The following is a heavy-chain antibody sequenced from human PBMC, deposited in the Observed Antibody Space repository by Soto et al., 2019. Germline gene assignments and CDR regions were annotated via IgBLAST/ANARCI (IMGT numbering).Heavy chain of an antibody. V-gene: IGHV3-21*01. CDR3: ARVGYCSGGSCYSDHYYYYMDV. Sequence: GSLRLSCAASGLTFSSYSMNWVRQAPGKGLEWVSSISSSSSSYIYYADSVKGRFTISRDNAKNSLYLQMNSLRAEDTAVYYCARVGYCSGGSCYSDHYYYYMDVWGKGTTVTVSS. J-gene: IGHJ6*03. D-gene: IGHD2-15*01. CDR1: GLTFSSYS. CDR2: ISSSSSSYI.